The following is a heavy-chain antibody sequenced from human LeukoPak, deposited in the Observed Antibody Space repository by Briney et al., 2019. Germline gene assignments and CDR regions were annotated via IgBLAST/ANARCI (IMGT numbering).Heavy chain of an antibody. D-gene: IGHD5-12*01. J-gene: IGHJ4*02. Sequence: GSLRLSCAASGFTFSSYAMSWIRQPPGKGLEWIGQINHSGSTNYNPSLKSRVTISIDTSKNQFSLRLSSVTAADTSVYYCARGSSAYSGYRHIDYWGQGTLVTVSS. V-gene: IGHV4-34*01. CDR1: GFTFSSYA. CDR3: ARGSSAYSGYRHIDY. CDR2: INHSGST.